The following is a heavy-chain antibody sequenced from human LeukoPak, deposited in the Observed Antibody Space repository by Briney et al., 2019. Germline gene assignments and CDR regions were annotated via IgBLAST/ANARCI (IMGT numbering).Heavy chain of an antibody. J-gene: IGHJ4*02. CDR3: AKDSSILLWFGDSVDY. CDR2: IRYDGSNK. V-gene: IGHV3-30*02. Sequence: GGSLRLSCAASGFTFSSYGMLCVRQAPGKGVEGLAFIRYDGSNKYYADSVKGRFIISRDNSKNTLYLQMNSLRAEDTAVYYCAKDSSILLWFGDSVDYWGQGTLVTVSS. D-gene: IGHD3-10*01. CDR1: GFTFSSYG.